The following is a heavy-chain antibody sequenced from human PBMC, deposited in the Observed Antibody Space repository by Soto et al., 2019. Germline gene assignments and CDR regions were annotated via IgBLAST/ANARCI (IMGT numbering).Heavy chain of an antibody. Sequence: GGSLRLSCAASGFTFSRYAMSWVRQAPGKGLEWVSAISGSGGSTYYADSVKGRFTISRDNSKNTLYLQMNSLRAEDTAVYYCAIAHYYYSSGYPFDYWGQGTLVTVSS. CDR1: GFTFSRYA. CDR3: AIAHYYYSSGYPFDY. CDR2: ISGSGGST. V-gene: IGHV3-23*01. J-gene: IGHJ4*02. D-gene: IGHD3-22*01.